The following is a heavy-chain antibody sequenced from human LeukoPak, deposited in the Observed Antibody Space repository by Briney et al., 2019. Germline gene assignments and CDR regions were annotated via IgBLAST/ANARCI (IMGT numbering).Heavy chain of an antibody. J-gene: IGHJ3*02. CDR1: GFTFLTYA. V-gene: IGHV3-23*01. D-gene: IGHD6-19*01. CDR3: AKAGRSGWYPGWPFDI. CDR2: IRDSCAST. Sequence: GGSLRLSCAASGFTFLTYAMSWVRQAPGKGLQWVSVIRDSCASTYYADSVKGRFTISRDNSKNTLYLQMNSLRAEDTAVYYCAKAGRSGWYPGWPFDIWGQGTMVTVSS.